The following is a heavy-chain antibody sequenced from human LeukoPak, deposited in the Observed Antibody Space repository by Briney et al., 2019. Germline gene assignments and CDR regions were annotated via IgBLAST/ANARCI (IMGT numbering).Heavy chain of an antibody. CDR1: GFTFSTYW. D-gene: IGHD5-12*01. CDR3: ARDHGYAFDY. CDR2: IKQDGSAK. V-gene: IGHV3-7*01. J-gene: IGHJ4*02. Sequence: GGSLRLSCAASGFTFSTYWMTWVRQAPGKGLEWVANIKQDGSAKYYMDSVKGRFTISRDNAKNSLYLQMNSLRDEDTAVYYCARDHGYAFDYWGQGTLVTVSS.